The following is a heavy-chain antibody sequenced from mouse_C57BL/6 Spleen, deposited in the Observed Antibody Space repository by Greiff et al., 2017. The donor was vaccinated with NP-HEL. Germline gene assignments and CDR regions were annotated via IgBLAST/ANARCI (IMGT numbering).Heavy chain of an antibody. CDR1: GYAFSSYW. V-gene: IGHV1-80*01. J-gene: IGHJ4*01. D-gene: IGHD3-2*02. CDR2: IYPGDGDT. CDR3: ARSEGGSYAMDY. Sequence: QQSGAELVKPGASVKISCKASGYAFSSYWMNWVKQRPGKGLEWIGQIYPGDGDTNYNGKFKGKATLTADKSSSTAYMQLSSLTSEDSEVYFCARSEGGSYAMDYRGQGTSVTVSS.